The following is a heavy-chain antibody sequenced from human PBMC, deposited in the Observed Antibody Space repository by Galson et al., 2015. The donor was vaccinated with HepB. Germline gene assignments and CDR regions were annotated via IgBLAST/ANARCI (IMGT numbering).Heavy chain of an antibody. CDR1: GFTFNDYN. CDR2: INSDSTYI. V-gene: IGHV3-21*01. J-gene: IGHJ4*02. D-gene: IGHD7-27*01. Sequence: SLRLSCAASGFTFNDYNMLWVRQAPGKGLEWVSSINSDSTYIYYADSVRGRFTISRDNAKNSLYLQTNSLRVEDTAIYYCARDPPLGAPFDYWGQGTLVTVSS. CDR3: ARDPPLGAPFDY.